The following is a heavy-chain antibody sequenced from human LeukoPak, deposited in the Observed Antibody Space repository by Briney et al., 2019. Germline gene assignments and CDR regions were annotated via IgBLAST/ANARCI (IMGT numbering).Heavy chain of an antibody. CDR2: IYHSGST. V-gene: IGHV4-39*07. Sequence: SETLSLTCTVSGGSISSSSYYWGWIRQPPGKGLEWIGYIYHSGSTYYNPSLKSRVTISVDRSKNQFSLKLSSVTAADTAVYYCAREPYCSSTSCLDYWGQGTLVTVSS. CDR3: AREPYCSSTSCLDY. J-gene: IGHJ4*02. D-gene: IGHD2-2*01. CDR1: GGSISSSSYY.